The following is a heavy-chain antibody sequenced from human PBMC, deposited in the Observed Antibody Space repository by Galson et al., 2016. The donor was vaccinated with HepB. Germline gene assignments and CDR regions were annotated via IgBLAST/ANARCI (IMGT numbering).Heavy chain of an antibody. J-gene: IGHJ4*02. CDR1: GFTFSSYG. CDR2: VSYDGSNE. D-gene: IGHD5/OR15-5a*01. V-gene: IGHV3-30*18. Sequence: SLRLSCAASGFTFSSYGMHWVRQAPGKGLEWVALVSYDGSNEQYAESVKGRFTVSRDNSKNTLHLQMNSLRAEDTAIYYCAKESLRYFDYWGQGVLATVSS. CDR3: AKESLRYFDY.